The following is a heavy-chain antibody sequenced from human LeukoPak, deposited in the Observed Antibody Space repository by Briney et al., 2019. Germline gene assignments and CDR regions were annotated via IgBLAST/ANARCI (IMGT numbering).Heavy chain of an antibody. CDR1: GFTFSSYG. CDR3: AKEKQWLVRGYYYYYGMDV. CDR2: ISYDGSNK. J-gene: IGHJ6*02. D-gene: IGHD6-19*01. V-gene: IGHV3-30*18. Sequence: GGSLRLSCAASGFTFSSYGMHWVRQAPGKGLEWVAVISYDGSNKYYADSVKGRFTISRDNSKNALYLQMNSLRAEDTAVYYCAKEKQWLVRGYYYYYGMDVWGQGTTVTVSS.